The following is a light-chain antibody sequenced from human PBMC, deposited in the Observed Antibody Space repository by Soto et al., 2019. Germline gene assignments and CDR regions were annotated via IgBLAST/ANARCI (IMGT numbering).Light chain of an antibody. Sequence: QSALTQPPSASGSPGQSVTISCTGTSSDVGGYNYVSWYQQHPGKAPKLMIYEVSKRPSGVPDRFSGSKSGNTASLTVSGLQAEDEADYYCSSYVGSNILEFGGGTQLTVL. J-gene: IGLJ2*01. CDR3: SSYVGSNILE. CDR1: SSDVGGYNY. CDR2: EVS. V-gene: IGLV2-8*01.